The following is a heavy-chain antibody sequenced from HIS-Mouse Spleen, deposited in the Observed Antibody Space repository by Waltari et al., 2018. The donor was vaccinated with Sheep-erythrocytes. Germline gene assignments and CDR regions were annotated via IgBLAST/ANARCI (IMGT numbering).Heavy chain of an antibody. J-gene: IGHJ3*02. Sequence: EVQLVESGGGLVQPGRSLRLSCAASGFTFDAYAMHWVRQAPGKGLGWVSGISWNSGSIGYADSVKGRFTISRDNAKNSLYLQMNSLRAEDTALYYCAKDLGRITIFGVVNDAFDIWGQGTMVTVSS. V-gene: IGHV3-9*01. CDR2: ISWNSGSI. CDR3: AKDLGRITIFGVVNDAFDI. D-gene: IGHD3-3*01. CDR1: GFTFDAYA.